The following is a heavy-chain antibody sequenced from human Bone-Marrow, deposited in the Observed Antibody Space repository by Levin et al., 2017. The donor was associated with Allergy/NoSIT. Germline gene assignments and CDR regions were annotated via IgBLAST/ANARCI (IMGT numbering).Heavy chain of an antibody. J-gene: IGHJ6*02. Sequence: SETLSLTCTVSGGSINSFYWNWIRQPPGKGLEWIGYIFDTGTTNYNPSLKSRVTISLATSKRRFSLRLTSVTAAETAMYYCARGGRRWESVEPGNYYYGMDVWGQGTTVTVSS. CDR2: IFDTGTT. D-gene: IGHD1-26*01. CDR1: GGSINSFY. V-gene: IGHV4-59*01. CDR3: ARGGRRWESVEPGNYYYGMDV.